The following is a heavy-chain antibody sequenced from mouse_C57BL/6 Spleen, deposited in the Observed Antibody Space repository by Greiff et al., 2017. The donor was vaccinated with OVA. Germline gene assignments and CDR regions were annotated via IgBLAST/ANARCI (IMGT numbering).Heavy chain of an antibody. V-gene: IGHV1-82*01. D-gene: IGHD2-3*01. CDR3: ARVDGYYVGYYFDY. J-gene: IGHJ2*01. Sequence: VKLQESGPELVKPGASVKISCKASGYAFSSSWMNWVKQRPGKGLEWIGRIYPGDGDTYYNGKLMGKATLTADKSSSTAYMQLSSLTSEDSAVYFCARVDGYYVGYYFDYWGQGTTLTVSS. CDR2: IYPGDGDT. CDR1: GYAFSSSW.